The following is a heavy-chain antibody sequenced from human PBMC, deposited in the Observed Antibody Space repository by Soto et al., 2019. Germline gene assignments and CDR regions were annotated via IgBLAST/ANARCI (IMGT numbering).Heavy chain of an antibody. CDR3: ARGFYGSGSYPNWFDP. CDR2: INHSGST. Sequence: SETLSLTCAVYGGSFIGYYWSWIRQPPWKGLEWIGEINHSGSTNYNPSLKSRVTISVDTSKNQFSLKLSSVTAADTAVYYCARGFYGSGSYPNWFDPWGQGTLVTVSS. CDR1: GGSFIGYY. D-gene: IGHD3-10*01. V-gene: IGHV4-34*01. J-gene: IGHJ5*02.